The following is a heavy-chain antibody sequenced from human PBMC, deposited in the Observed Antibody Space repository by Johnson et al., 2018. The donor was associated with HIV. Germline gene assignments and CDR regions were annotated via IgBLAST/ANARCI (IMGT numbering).Heavy chain of an antibody. CDR2: IGGSGGTT. CDR3: ATHLDDYGDTLSDDAFDI. CDR1: GFTFNNYA. D-gene: IGHD4-17*01. Sequence: VQLVESGGGLVQPGGSLGLSCTASGFTFNNYAMTWVRQAPGKGLEWVSVIGGSGGTTYYADSVKGRFTISRDNSRNTLYLQINSLRAEDTAVYYCATHLDDYGDTLSDDAFDIWGQGTMVTVSS. V-gene: IGHV3-23*04. J-gene: IGHJ3*02.